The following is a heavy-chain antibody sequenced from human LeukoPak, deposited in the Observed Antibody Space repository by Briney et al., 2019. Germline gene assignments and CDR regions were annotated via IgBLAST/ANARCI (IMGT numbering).Heavy chain of an antibody. V-gene: IGHV1-24*01. J-gene: IGHJ4*02. D-gene: IGHD5-12*01. CDR1: GYTLTELS. Sequence: ASVKVSCKVSGYTLTELSMHWVRQAPGKGLEWMGGFDPEDGETIYAQKFQGRVTITADKSTSTAYMELSSLRAEDTAVYYCARGPSGYHNTGGQGTLVTVSS. CDR3: ARGPSGYHNT. CDR2: FDPEDGET.